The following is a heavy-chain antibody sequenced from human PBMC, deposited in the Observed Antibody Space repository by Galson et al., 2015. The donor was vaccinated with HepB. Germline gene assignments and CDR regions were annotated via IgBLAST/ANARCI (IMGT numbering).Heavy chain of an antibody. Sequence: TLSLTCTVSGGSLSGSVYYWTWIRQHPGKGLEWIGYIYYSGSTYYNPSLKSRLNISLDTSETQFSLNLCSVTAADTAVYYCARSWRGKRGTFDVWGQGTTVTVSS. V-gene: IGHV4-31*03. CDR3: ARSWRGKRGTFDV. CDR2: IYYSGST. D-gene: IGHD3-16*01. CDR1: GGSLSGSVYY. J-gene: IGHJ3*01.